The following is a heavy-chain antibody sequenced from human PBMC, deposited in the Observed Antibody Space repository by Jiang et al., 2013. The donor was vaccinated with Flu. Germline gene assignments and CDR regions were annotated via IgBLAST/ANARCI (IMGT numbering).Heavy chain of an antibody. CDR3: AKGERRGMDV. CDR2: ISSSSAYI. CDR1: GFNFSSST. Sequence: VQLVESGGGLVKPGGSLRLSCAGSGFNFSSSTINWVRQAPGKGLEWVSSISSSSAYIHYAGSVKGRFTISRDNAKKSLYLQMNSLGAEDTAVYYCAKGERRGMDVWGQGTTVTVSS. V-gene: IGHV3-21*01. J-gene: IGHJ6*02.